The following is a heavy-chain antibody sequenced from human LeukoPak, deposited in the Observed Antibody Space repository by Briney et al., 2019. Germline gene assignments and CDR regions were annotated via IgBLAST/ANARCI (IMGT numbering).Heavy chain of an antibody. CDR3: ARGRRDGYNLGY. J-gene: IGHJ4*02. D-gene: IGHD5-24*01. V-gene: IGHV3-53*01. Sequence: GGSLRLSCAASGFNVTTNYMSWVRQAPGKGLEWVSVIYGGGTTYYADSVKGRFTISRDISKNTLSLQMNSLRAEDTAVYYRARGRRDGYNLGYWGQGTLVAVSS. CDR1: GFNVTTNY. CDR2: IYGGGTT.